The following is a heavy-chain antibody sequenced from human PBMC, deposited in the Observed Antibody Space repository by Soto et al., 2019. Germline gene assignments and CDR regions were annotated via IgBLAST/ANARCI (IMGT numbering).Heavy chain of an antibody. CDR2: IYHSGST. Sequence: PSETLSLTCAVSGYSISSGYYWGWIRQPPGKGLEWIGSIYHSGSTYYNPSLKSRVTISVDTSKNQFSLKLSSVTAADTAVYYCARELDYGDFNWFDPWGQGTLVTVSS. J-gene: IGHJ5*02. CDR3: ARELDYGDFNWFDP. CDR1: GYSISSGYY. V-gene: IGHV4-38-2*02. D-gene: IGHD4-17*01.